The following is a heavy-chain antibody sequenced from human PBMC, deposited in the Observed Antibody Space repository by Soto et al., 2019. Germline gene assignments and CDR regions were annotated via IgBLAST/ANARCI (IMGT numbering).Heavy chain of an antibody. V-gene: IGHV3-23*01. CDR2: ISGSGGST. J-gene: IGHJ4*02. Sequence: GGSLRLSCAASGFTFSSYAMSWVRQAPGKGLEWVSAISGSGGSTYYADSVKGRFTISRDNSKNTLYLQMNSLRAEDTAVYYCAKGLGPTISSPPYRLDYWGQGTLVTVSS. CDR3: AKGLGPTISSPPYRLDY. CDR1: GFTFSSYA. D-gene: IGHD3-3*02.